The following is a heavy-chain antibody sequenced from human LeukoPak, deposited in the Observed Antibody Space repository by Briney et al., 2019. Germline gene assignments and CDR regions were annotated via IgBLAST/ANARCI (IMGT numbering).Heavy chain of an antibody. D-gene: IGHD3-22*01. Sequence: SETLSLTCTVSGGSISSYYWSWIGQPAGKGLEWIGRIYTSGSTNYNPSLKSRVTMSADTSKNQFSLKLSSVTAADTAVYYCASEDYFDSSGYYGTISGQGTMVTVSS. V-gene: IGHV4-4*07. CDR3: ASEDYFDSSGYYGTI. J-gene: IGHJ3*02. CDR1: GGSISSYY. CDR2: IYTSGST.